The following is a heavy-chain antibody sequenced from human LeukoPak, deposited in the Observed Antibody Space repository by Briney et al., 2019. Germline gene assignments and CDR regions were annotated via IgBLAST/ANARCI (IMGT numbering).Heavy chain of an antibody. D-gene: IGHD3-9*01. CDR3: AREMRYFDWLYFDY. CDR2: MNPNSGNT. V-gene: IGHV1-8*01. Sequence: ASVKVSCKASGYTFTSYDINWVRQATGQGLEWMGWMNPNSGNTGYAQKFQGRVTMTRNTSISTAYMELSSLRSEDTAVYYCAREMRYFDWLYFDYWGQGTLVTVSS. CDR1: GYTFTSYD. J-gene: IGHJ4*02.